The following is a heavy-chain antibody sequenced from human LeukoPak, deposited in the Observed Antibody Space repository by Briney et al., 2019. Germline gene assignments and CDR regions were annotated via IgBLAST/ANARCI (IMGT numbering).Heavy chain of an antibody. Sequence: ASVKVSCKASGYTFTSYYIHWVRQAPGQGPEWMGIINPSGGSTTYAQKFQGRVTMTRDTSTSTVYMELSSLRSEDTAVYYCARDRENAVGAVHFDYWGQGTLVTVSS. J-gene: IGHJ4*02. CDR3: ARDRENAVGAVHFDY. CDR2: INPSGGST. CDR1: GYTFTSYY. V-gene: IGHV1-46*01. D-gene: IGHD1-26*01.